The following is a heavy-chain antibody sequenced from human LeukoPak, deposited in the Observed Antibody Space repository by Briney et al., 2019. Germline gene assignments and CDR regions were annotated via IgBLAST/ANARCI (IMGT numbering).Heavy chain of an antibody. Sequence: GGSLRLSCAASGFTFSSYRMNWVRQAPGKGLEWVSSISGSSDYIYYADSVKGRFTISRDNAKNSLYLQMNSLRAEDTAVYYCARGYDFWSGYYAYFDIWGQGTMVSVSS. D-gene: IGHD3-3*01. CDR2: ISGSSDYI. V-gene: IGHV3-21*01. CDR3: ARGYDFWSGYYAYFDI. J-gene: IGHJ3*02. CDR1: GFTFSSYR.